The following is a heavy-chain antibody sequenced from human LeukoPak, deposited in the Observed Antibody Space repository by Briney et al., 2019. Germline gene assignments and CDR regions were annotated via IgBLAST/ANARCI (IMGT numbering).Heavy chain of an antibody. J-gene: IGHJ4*02. CDR3: ARATGNFAY. CDR2: TNAGNGCT. V-gene: IGHV1-3*01. CDR1: GYTFTDYS. Sequence: ASVKVSCKASGYTFTDYSIHWVRQAPGQSLEWMGWTNAGNGCTKSSQKFQGTVTITRDTSASTVYMELSSLRSEDTAVYYCARATGNFAYWGQGTLVTVSS. D-gene: IGHD1-1*01.